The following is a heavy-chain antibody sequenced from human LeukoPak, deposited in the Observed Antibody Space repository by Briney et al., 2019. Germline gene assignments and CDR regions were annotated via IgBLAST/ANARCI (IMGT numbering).Heavy chain of an antibody. D-gene: IGHD3-3*01. CDR3: AGSYYDFWSGYLPYYYYYYYMDV. Sequence: GSSVKVSCKASGGTFSSYAISWVRQAPGQGLEWMGGIIPIFGTANYAQKFQGRVTITTDESTSTAYRELSSLRSEDTAVYYCAGSYYDFWSGYLPYYYYYYYMDVWGKGTTVTVSS. CDR1: GGTFSSYA. V-gene: IGHV1-69*05. CDR2: IIPIFGTA. J-gene: IGHJ6*03.